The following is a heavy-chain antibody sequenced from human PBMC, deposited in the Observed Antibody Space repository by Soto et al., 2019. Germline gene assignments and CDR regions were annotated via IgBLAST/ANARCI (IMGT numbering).Heavy chain of an antibody. J-gene: IGHJ4*02. CDR3: ARFVRHQLPTIDY. CDR1: GYTFTNYD. Sequence: QVQLVQSGAEVKKPGASVRVSCKASGYTFTNYDINWLRQATGQGLEGMGWMNPSNGNTGYAQKFQGRVTMTRDTSISTAYMELSSLTSADTAVYYCARFVRHQLPTIDYWGQGALVTVSS. D-gene: IGHD1-26*01. CDR2: MNPSNGNT. V-gene: IGHV1-8*01.